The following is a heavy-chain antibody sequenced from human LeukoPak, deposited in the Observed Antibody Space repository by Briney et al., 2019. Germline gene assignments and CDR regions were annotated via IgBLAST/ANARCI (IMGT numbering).Heavy chain of an antibody. J-gene: IGHJ5*02. Sequence: ASVKVSCKASGYTFTSYYMHWVRQAPGQGLEWMGWINPNSGGTNYAQKFQGRVTMTSDTSINTAYMELSKLRSDDTAVYYCAREASYGYSSSWFDPWGQGTLVTVSS. D-gene: IGHD5-18*01. CDR2: INPNSGGT. V-gene: IGHV1-2*02. CDR3: AREASYGYSSSWFDP. CDR1: GYTFTSYY.